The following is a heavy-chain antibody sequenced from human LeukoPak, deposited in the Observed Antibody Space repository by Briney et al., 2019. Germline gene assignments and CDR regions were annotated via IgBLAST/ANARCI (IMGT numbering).Heavy chain of an antibody. CDR1: GFTFNNYA. Sequence: GGSLRLSCTASGFTFNNYAMTWVRRTPGKGLEWVSVINGSGRSTHTADSVKGRFTISRDNSKNTVTLQMTSLRAEDSAVYYCAKGITFYYDSSGYSTDCWGQGTLVTVSS. D-gene: IGHD3-22*01. CDR2: INGSGRST. CDR3: AKGITFYYDSSGYSTDC. J-gene: IGHJ4*02. V-gene: IGHV3-23*01.